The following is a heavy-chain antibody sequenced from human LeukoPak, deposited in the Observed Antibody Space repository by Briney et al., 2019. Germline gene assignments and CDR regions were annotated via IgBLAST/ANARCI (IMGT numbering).Heavy chain of an antibody. V-gene: IGHV4-59*12. CDR1: GGSIISYY. CDR3: ARQAVAGRAFDY. CDR2: IHSSGKT. D-gene: IGHD6-19*01. Sequence: SETLSLTCTVSGGSIISYYWSWIRQSLQKGLEWIAYIHSSGKTNYNPSLKSRVTISVDTSKNQFSLKLNSVTAADTALYYCARQAVAGRAFDYWGQGTLVTVSS. J-gene: IGHJ4*02.